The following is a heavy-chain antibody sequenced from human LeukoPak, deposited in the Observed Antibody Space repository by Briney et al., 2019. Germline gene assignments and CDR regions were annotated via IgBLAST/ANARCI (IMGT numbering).Heavy chain of an antibody. V-gene: IGHV3-23*01. Sequence: GGSLRLSCAASGFTFSNYAMSWVRQATGKGLEWVSAIVGSGGSTYYADSVKGRFTISRDNSKNTLFLQMNSLRVEDTALYYCSKWGDYDVLTGYYDSVFWGQGTLVTVSS. D-gene: IGHD3-9*01. J-gene: IGHJ4*02. CDR3: SKWGDYDVLTGYYDSVF. CDR1: GFTFSNYA. CDR2: IVGSGGST.